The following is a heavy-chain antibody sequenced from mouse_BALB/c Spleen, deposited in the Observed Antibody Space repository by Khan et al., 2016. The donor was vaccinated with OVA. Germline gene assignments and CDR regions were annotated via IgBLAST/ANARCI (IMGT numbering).Heavy chain of an antibody. CDR1: GYSFTSYY. CDR3: TRHGYVAWFTY. V-gene: IGHV1-31*01. Sequence: VQLQQSGPELMKPGASVKISCKASGYSFTSYYIHWVMQRHGESLEWIGYIDPFSGGSTYNQKFKVKATLTVDKSSSTAYIHLSNLTSEDSAGYYWTRHGYVAWFTYWGQGTLGSVSA. J-gene: IGHJ3*01. CDR2: IDPFSGGS. D-gene: IGHD2-2*01.